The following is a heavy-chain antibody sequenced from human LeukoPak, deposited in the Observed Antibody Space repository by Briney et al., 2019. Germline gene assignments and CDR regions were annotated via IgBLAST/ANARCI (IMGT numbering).Heavy chain of an antibody. V-gene: IGHV3-30*18. CDR2: IAYDGSYT. J-gene: IGHJ3*01. CDR1: GFRFSSYD. D-gene: IGHD2/OR15-2a*01. Sequence: GKSLRLSCAASGFRFSSYDIHWVRQAPGKGLEWLAVIAYDGSYTYYGDSVKGRFTVSRDNRQNTLYLEMTSLRTENSAVFYCAKEKYNTSWMGHFYPFDVWGQGTLVTVSP. CDR3: AKEKYNTSWMGHFYPFDV.